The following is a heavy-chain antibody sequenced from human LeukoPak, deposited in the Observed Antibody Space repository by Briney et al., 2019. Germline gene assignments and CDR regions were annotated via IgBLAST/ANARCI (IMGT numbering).Heavy chain of an antibody. V-gene: IGHV4-34*01. CDR3: ARGTAGKGDYFDY. Sequence: SETLSLTCAVYGGSFSGYYWRWIRQPPAKGLEGIGEINHSGSTNYNPSLKSRVTISVDTSKNQFSLKLSSVTAADTAVYYCARGTAGKGDYFDYWGQGTLVTVSS. CDR1: GGSFSGYY. D-gene: IGHD6-13*01. J-gene: IGHJ4*02. CDR2: INHSGST.